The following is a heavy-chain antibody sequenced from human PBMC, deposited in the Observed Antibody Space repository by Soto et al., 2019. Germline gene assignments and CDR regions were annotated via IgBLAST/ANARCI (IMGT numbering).Heavy chain of an antibody. Sequence: QVQLVQSGAEVKKPGSSVKVSCKASGGTFTTSAISWVRQAPGQGLEWMGGIIPIFSTADYAQKFQGRVTITAEESKTTAYMELSSLRSEDTAVYYCARDRPRENYGGNYYYEMDVWGQGTTVTISS. D-gene: IGHD4-17*01. CDR3: ARDRPRENYGGNYYYEMDV. J-gene: IGHJ6*02. V-gene: IGHV1-69*12. CDR2: IIPIFSTA. CDR1: GGTFTTSA.